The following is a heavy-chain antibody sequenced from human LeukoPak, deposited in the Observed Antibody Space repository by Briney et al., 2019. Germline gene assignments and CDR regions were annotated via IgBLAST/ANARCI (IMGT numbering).Heavy chain of an antibody. CDR3: ARDFGVAVTIFDY. D-gene: IGHD6-19*01. Sequence: VASVKVSCKGSGYTFTGYYIHWVRHAPGQRLEWMGWINPNNGGTNYAQKFQGRVTMTRDTSISTAYMELSRLRSDDTAVYYCARDFGVAVTIFDYWGQGTLVTVSS. V-gene: IGHV1-2*02. J-gene: IGHJ4*02. CDR1: GYTFTGYY. CDR2: INPNNGGT.